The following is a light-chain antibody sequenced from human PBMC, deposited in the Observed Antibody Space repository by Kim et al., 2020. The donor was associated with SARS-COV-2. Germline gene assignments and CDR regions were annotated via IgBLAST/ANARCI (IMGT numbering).Light chain of an antibody. Sequence: DNVMTQNSDSLAVSLGERATINCKSSQSVLYSSNNKNYLAWYQQKPGQPPKLLIYWASTRESGVTDRFSGSGSGTDFTLTISSLQAEDVAVYYCQQYYSTPPTFGQGTKVEIK. V-gene: IGKV4-1*01. CDR1: QSVLYSSNNKNY. CDR3: QQYYSTPPT. CDR2: WAS. J-gene: IGKJ1*01.